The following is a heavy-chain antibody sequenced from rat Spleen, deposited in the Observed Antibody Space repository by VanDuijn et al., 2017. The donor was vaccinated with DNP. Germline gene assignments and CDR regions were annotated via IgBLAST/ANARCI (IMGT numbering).Heavy chain of an antibody. Sequence: EVQLVESGGGLVQPGRSLKLSCVASGFTFNNYWMTWIRQAPGKGLEWVASITHTGDSTYYPDSVKGRLIISRDNAKSTLYLQMNSLRSEDTATYYCTREKTGRDWGQGVMVTVSS. J-gene: IGHJ2*01. CDR1: GFTFNNYW. CDR2: ITHTGDST. D-gene: IGHD5-1*01. CDR3: TREKTGRD. V-gene: IGHV5-31*01.